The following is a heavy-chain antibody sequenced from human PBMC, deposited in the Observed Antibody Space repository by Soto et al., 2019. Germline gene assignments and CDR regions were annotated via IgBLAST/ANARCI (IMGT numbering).Heavy chain of an antibody. V-gene: IGHV3-7*01. Sequence: GGSLRLSCSGFGFSINTYWMNWIRQTPGKGLEWVANINPEGDAKTYVDPVKGRFFVSRDNTRNSLDLQMTSLRVEDSAIYFCAAWDISNIWGQGILVTVSS. D-gene: IGHD2-15*01. CDR1: GFSINTYW. CDR3: AAWDISNI. CDR2: INPEGDAK. J-gene: IGHJ4*02.